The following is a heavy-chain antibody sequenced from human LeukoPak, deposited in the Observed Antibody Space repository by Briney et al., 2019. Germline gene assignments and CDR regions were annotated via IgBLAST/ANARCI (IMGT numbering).Heavy chain of an antibody. V-gene: IGHV4-34*01. J-gene: IGHJ4*02. D-gene: IGHD3-22*01. Sequence: SETLSLTCAVYGGSFSGYYWSWIRQPPGKGLEWIGEINHSGSTNYSPSLKSRVTTSVDTSKNQFSLKLSSVTAADTAVYYCARGGRYYDSSGYLALVRPGPNFDYWGQGTLVTVSS. CDR2: INHSGST. CDR3: ARGGRYYDSSGYLALVRPGPNFDY. CDR1: GGSFSGYY.